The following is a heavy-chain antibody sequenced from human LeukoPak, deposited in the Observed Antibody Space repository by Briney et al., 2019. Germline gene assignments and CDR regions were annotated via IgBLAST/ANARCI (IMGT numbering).Heavy chain of an antibody. J-gene: IGHJ6*03. V-gene: IGHV3-7*01. D-gene: IGHD3-10*01. CDR2: IKQDGSEK. Sequence: GGSLRLSCAASGFTLSNYWMTWVRQAPGKGLEWVANIKQDGSEKFYVDSVKGRFTISRDNAKNSLYLQMNSLRAEDTAVYYCTCNYGRNCFYYYSDVWGKGTTVTVSS. CDR3: TCNYGRNCFYYYSDV. CDR1: GFTLSNYW.